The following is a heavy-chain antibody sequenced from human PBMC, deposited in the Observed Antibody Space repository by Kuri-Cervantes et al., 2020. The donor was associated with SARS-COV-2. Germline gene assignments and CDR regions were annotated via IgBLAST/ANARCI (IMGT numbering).Heavy chain of an antibody. D-gene: IGHD3-3*01. CDR2: IYHSGST. V-gene: IGHV4-38-2*02. J-gene: IGHJ6*03. CDR1: GYSISSGYY. CDR3: AGPNYDFWSGYYTGNYYYYMDV. Sequence: SETLSLTCTVSGYSISSGYYWGWIRQPPGKGLEWIGSIYHSGSTYYNPSLKSRVTISVDTSKNQFSLKLSSVTAADTAVYYCAGPNYDFWSGYYTGNYYYYMDVWGKGTTVTVSS.